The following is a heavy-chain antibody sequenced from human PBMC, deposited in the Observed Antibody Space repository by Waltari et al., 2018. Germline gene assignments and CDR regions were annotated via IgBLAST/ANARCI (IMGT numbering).Heavy chain of an antibody. CDR1: GASISISTHY. J-gene: IGHJ4*02. V-gene: IGHV4-39*02. CDR2: VHYTGKT. CDR3: ARSFGGSGSYKFDT. Sequence: RLQESGPGRMKPSKTLSLICTVSGASISISTHYWGWIRQTPGMGPEWIGSVHYTGKTYNNPSLESRVSLSVDTSKNLFSLELTSVTAADTATYFCARSFGGSGSYKFDTWGRGILVSVSS. D-gene: IGHD3-10*01.